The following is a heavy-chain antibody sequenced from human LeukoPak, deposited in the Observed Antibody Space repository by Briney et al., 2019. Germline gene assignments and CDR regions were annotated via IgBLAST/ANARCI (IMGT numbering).Heavy chain of an antibody. V-gene: IGHV4-39*01. D-gene: IGHD5-18*01. CDR3: ARRRPPAMVDY. J-gene: IGHJ4*02. Sequence: SETLSLTCTVSGGSISSSSYYWGWIRQPPGKGLEWIGSIYYSGSTYYNPSLKGRVTISVDTSKNQFSLKLSSVTAADTAVYYCARRRPPAMVDYWGQGTLVTVSS. CDR1: GGSISSSSYY. CDR2: IYYSGST.